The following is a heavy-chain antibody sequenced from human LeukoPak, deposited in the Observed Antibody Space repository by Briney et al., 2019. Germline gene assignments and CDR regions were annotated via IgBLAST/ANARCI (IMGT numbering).Heavy chain of an antibody. CDR3: ARDPRGYYDSSGFHDAFDI. CDR1: GGSISSGSYY. J-gene: IGHJ3*02. V-gene: IGHV4-61*02. CDR2: IYTSGST. Sequence: PSETLSLTCTVSGGSISSGSYYWSWIRQPAGKGLEWIGRIYTSGSTNYNPSLKSRVPISVDTSKNQFYLKLSSVTAADTAVYYCARDPRGYYDSSGFHDAFDIWGQGTMVTVSS. D-gene: IGHD3-22*01.